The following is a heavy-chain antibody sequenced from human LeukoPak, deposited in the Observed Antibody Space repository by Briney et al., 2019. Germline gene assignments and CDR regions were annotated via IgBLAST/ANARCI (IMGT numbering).Heavy chain of an antibody. Sequence: GGSLRLSCAASGFTVSNNYMSWVRQAPGKGLEWVSVIYSDGGRTYYADSVRGRFTISRDTSKNTVYLQMNSLRAEDTAVYYCAKDSRRSSTSCPDYWGQGTLVTVSS. CDR3: AKDSRRSSTSCPDY. V-gene: IGHV3-66*01. CDR1: GFTVSNNY. J-gene: IGHJ4*02. CDR2: IYSDGGRT. D-gene: IGHD2-2*01.